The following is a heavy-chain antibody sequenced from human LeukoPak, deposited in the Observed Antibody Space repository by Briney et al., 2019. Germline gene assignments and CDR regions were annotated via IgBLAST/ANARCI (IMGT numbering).Heavy chain of an antibody. CDR1: GYTFTNYG. D-gene: IGHD3-10*01. J-gene: IGHJ5*02. CDR2: ISAYNGNT. Sequence: ASVKVSCKASGYTFTNYGISWVRQAPGQGLEWMGWISAYNGNTNYAQKFQGRVTMTRDTSISTAYMELSRLRSDDTAVYYCARLGTYYYGSGSSNWFDPWGQGTLVTVSS. CDR3: ARLGTYYYGSGSSNWFDP. V-gene: IGHV1-18*01.